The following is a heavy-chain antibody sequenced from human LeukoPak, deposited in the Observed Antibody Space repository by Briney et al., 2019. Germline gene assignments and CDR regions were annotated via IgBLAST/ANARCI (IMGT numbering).Heavy chain of an antibody. D-gene: IGHD3-16*01. CDR2: INQDGSQK. V-gene: IGHV3-7*01. J-gene: IGHJ4*02. CDR1: GFTFSDYW. Sequence: GGSLRLSCATSGFTFSDYWMSWVRQPPGRGLEWVASINQDGSQKFYVDPVTGRFTISKDIAKKSLSLQMNTLRAEDTAVYYCTRNEIWGAQGTLVTVSS. CDR3: TRNEIW.